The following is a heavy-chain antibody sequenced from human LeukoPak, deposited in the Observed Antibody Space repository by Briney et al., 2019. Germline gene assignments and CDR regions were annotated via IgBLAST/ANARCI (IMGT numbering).Heavy chain of an antibody. J-gene: IGHJ4*02. CDR3: TTSAYSWASMAPGDY. CDR1: GFAFSTYY. CDR2: INPSGSTT. Sequence: ASVKVSCKASGFAFSTYYMQWVRQAPGQGLEWMGVINPSGSTTTYTQKFQGRVTMTRDTSTVYMELNTLTSEDTAVYYCTTSAYSWASMAPGDYWGQGTLVTVSS. V-gene: IGHV1-46*01. D-gene: IGHD5-18*01.